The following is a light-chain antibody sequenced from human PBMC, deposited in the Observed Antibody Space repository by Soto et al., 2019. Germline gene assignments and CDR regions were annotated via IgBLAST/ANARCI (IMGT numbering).Light chain of an antibody. CDR1: SSDFGDDKY. CDR2: EVS. J-gene: IGLJ1*01. CDR3: SSYTSSRAYV. V-gene: IGLV2-14*01. Sequence: QSALTQPASVSGSPGQSITMSCTGSSSDFGDDKYVSWYQQQPGKAPKLMIHEVSNRPSGVSSRFSGSKSGNTASLTISGLQAEDEADYYCSSYTSSRAYVFGIGTKLTVL.